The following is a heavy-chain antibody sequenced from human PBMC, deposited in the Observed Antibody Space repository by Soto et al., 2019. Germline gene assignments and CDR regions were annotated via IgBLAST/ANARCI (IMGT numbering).Heavy chain of an antibody. V-gene: IGHV3-73*01. CDR2: IRSKANSYAT. D-gene: IGHD3-3*01. Sequence: GGSLRLSCAASGFTFSGSAMHWVRQASGKGLEWVGRIRSKANSYATAYAASVKGRFTISRDDSKNTAYLQMNSLKTEDTAVYYCAMDFLSGYYGTNIDYWGQGTLVTVSS. J-gene: IGHJ4*02. CDR3: AMDFLSGYYGTNIDY. CDR1: GFTFSGSA.